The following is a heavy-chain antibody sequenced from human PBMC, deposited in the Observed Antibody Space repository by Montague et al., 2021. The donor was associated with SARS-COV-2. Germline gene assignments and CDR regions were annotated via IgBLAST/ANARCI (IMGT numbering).Heavy chain of an antibody. CDR1: GGSFSGHY. Sequence: SETLSLTCTVSGGSFSGHYWSWIRQPPGKGLEWIGEINHSGSTXXXPSXXXRVTISVDTSKNQFSLKLSSVTAADTAVYYCARGRTVTTCYYYYGMDVWGQGTTVTVSS. J-gene: IGHJ6*02. CDR2: INHSGST. D-gene: IGHD4-17*01. CDR3: ARGRTVTTCYYYYGMDV. V-gene: IGHV4-34*01.